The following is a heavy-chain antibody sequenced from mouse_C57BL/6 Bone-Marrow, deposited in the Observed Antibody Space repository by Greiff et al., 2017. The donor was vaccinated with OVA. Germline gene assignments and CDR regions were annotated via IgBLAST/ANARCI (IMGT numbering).Heavy chain of an antibody. V-gene: IGHV14-4*01. CDR3: TTDPITTVAPYY. CDR2: IDPENGDT. J-gene: IGHJ2*01. D-gene: IGHD1-1*01. CDR1: GFNIKDDY. Sequence: EVQLQQSGAELVRPGASVKLSCTASGFNIKDDYMHWVKQRPEQGLEWIGWIDPENGDTEYASKFQGKATITADTSSNTAYLQLSSLTSEDTAVYDCTTDPITTVAPYYWGQGTTLTVSS.